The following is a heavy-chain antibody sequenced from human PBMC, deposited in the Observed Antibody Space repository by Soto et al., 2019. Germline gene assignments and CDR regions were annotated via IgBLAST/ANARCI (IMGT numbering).Heavy chain of an antibody. CDR1: GGTFSTYA. D-gene: IGHD5-18*01. CDR2: IIPMFGTA. CDR3: ASGIQLWLRRINNGYSG. Sequence: QVQLVQSGAEVKKPESSVKVSCKAPGGTFSTYAIRWVRQAPGQGLEWMGGIIPMFGTANYAQRFQDRVTITAAESTNTVYRERSGLRSEETAVYFGASGIQLWLRRINNGYSGWGQGTLVTVSS. V-gene: IGHV1-69*12. J-gene: IGHJ4*02.